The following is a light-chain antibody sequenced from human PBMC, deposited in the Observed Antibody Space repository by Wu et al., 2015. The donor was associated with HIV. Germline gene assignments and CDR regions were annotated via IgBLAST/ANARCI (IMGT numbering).Light chain of an antibody. V-gene: IGKV3-20*01. CDR1: QSFNSNY. J-gene: IGKJ4*01. CDR3: QQYSSSPLT. CDR2: AAS. Sequence: EIVLTQSPGTLSLSPGERATLSCRASQSFNSNYLAWYQQKPGQAPRLLIYAASTKATGIPDRFSGSRSGTDFTLTISRLEPEDFAVYYCQQYSSSPLTFGGGTKVEI.